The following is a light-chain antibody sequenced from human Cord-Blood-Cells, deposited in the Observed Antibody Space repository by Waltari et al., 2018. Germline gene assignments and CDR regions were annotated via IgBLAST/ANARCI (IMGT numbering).Light chain of an antibody. V-gene: IGKV1-39*01. CDR3: QQSYSTPIT. CDR1: QSIISY. CDR2: AAS. Sequence: DIQMTQSPSSLSASIGDRVTITCRASQSIISYLNWYQQKPRKAPKLLIYAASSLQSGVPSRFSGSGSGTDFTLTISSLQPEDFATYYCQQSYSTPITFGQGTRLEIK. J-gene: IGKJ5*01.